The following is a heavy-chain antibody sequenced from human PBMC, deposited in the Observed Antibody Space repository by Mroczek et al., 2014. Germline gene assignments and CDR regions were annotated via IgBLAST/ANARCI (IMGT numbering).Heavy chain of an antibody. CDR2: INHSGST. CDR3: ARAVAGTLDY. D-gene: IGHD6-19*01. CDR1: GGSFSGYY. J-gene: IGHJ4*02. V-gene: IGHV4-34*01. Sequence: QVQLQQWGAGLLKPSETLSLTCAVYGGSFSGYYWSWIRHAPREGLEWIGEINHSGSTNYNPSLKSRVTISVDTSKNQFSLKLSSVTAADTAVYYCARAVAGTLDYVGPGNPGPPSP.